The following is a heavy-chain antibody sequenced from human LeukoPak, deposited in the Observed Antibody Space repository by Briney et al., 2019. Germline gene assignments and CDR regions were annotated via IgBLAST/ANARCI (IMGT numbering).Heavy chain of an antibody. Sequence: ASVKVSCKASGYTLTGYYMHWVRQAPGQGLEWMGWINPNSGGTNYAQKFQGRVTMTRDTSISTAYMELSRLRSDDTAVYYCARGALRAYYFDYWGQGTLVTVSS. J-gene: IGHJ4*02. D-gene: IGHD3-16*01. V-gene: IGHV1-2*02. CDR3: ARGALRAYYFDY. CDR1: GYTLTGYY. CDR2: INPNSGGT.